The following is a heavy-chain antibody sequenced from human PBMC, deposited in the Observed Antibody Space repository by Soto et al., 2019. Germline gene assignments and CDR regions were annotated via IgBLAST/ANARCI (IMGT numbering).Heavy chain of an antibody. CDR3: ARLEGLATISYYFDY. CDR2: IYYRGNT. CDR1: GDSINSDNYY. J-gene: IGHJ4*02. Sequence: SETLSLACSVSGDSINSDNYYWGWIRQPPGKGLEWIGSIYYRGNTYYNPSLKTRVTISLDKSKSQFSLKLNSVTAADSAVYFCARLEGLATISYYFDYWGQGTLVTVSS. V-gene: IGHV4-39*01. D-gene: IGHD3-9*01.